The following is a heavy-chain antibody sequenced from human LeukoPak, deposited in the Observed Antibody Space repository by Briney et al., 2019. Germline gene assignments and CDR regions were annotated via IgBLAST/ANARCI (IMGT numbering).Heavy chain of an antibody. CDR2: IYYSGST. J-gene: IGHJ4*02. CDR3: AREGVAAAGTLYRAFDY. CDR1: GGSISSGGYY. D-gene: IGHD6-13*01. V-gene: IGHV4-31*03. Sequence: SETLSLTCTVSGGSISSGGYYWSWIRQHPGKGLEWIGYIYYSGSTYYNPSLKSRVTISVDTSKNPFSLKLSSVTAADTAVYYCAREGVAAAGTLYRAFDYWGQGTLVTVSS.